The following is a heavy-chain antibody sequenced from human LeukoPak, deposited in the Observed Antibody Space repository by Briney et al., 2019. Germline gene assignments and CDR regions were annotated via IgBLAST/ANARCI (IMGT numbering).Heavy chain of an antibody. J-gene: IGHJ4*02. CDR3: ARRSDSGSYQHFDY. Sequence: GSLRLSCAASGFTVSSNYMSWVRQAPGKGLEWIGSIYYSGSTYYNPSLKSRVTISVDTSKNQFSLKLSSVTATDTAVYYCARRSDSGSYQHFDYWGQGTLVTVSS. CDR2: IYYSGST. D-gene: IGHD1-26*01. V-gene: IGHV4-39*01. CDR1: GFTVSSNY.